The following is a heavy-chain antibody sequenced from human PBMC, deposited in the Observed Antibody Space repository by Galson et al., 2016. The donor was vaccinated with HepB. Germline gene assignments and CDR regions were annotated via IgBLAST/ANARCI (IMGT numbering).Heavy chain of an antibody. CDR1: GGAFKPFT. J-gene: IGHJ3*01. CDR2: VIPAFHTA. V-gene: IGHV1-69*13. D-gene: IGHD2-2*01. CDR3: ASDGTTYQDAFHA. Sequence: SVKVSCKASGGAFKPFTISWLRQAPGQGLEWMGGVIPAFHTAKSAPRFQGRVTITADESTTTVFMELSSLRSDDTAVYYCASDGTTYQDAFHAWGQGTLVTGSS.